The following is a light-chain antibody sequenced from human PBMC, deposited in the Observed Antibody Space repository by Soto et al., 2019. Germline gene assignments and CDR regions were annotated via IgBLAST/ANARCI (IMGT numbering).Light chain of an antibody. CDR2: WAS. V-gene: IGKV4-1*01. Sequence: DIVMTQSPDSLAVSLGERATINCKSSQSVLYSSNNKNYLAWYQQKPGQPPKLLIYWASTRESGVPDRFSGSGPVTDFTLTISSLQAEDVAVYYCQQYYSTPDTFGQGTKLEIK. CDR1: QSVLYSSNNKNY. J-gene: IGKJ2*01. CDR3: QQYYSTPDT.